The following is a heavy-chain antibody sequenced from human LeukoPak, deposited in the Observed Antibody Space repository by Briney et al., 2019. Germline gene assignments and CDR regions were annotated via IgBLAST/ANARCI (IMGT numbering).Heavy chain of an antibody. CDR3: ARIGSSIVHY. CDR2: IYYSGST. Sequence: SETLSLTCTVSGGSISSSSYYWGWIRQPPGKGLEWIGSIYYSGSTYYNPSLKSRVTISVDTSKNQFSLKLSSVTAADTAVYYCARIGSSIVHYWGQGTLVTVSS. J-gene: IGHJ4*02. V-gene: IGHV4-39*07. D-gene: IGHD2/OR15-2a*01. CDR1: GGSISSSSYY.